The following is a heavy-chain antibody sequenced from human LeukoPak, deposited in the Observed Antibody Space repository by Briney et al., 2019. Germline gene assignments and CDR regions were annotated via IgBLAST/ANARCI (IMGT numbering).Heavy chain of an antibody. J-gene: IGHJ4*02. CDR2: INPNSGGT. CDR3: ARGGMTANPNPYYFDY. D-gene: IGHD1-20*01. CDR1: GYTFTGFY. V-gene: IGHV1-2*02. Sequence: GASVKVSCKASGYTFTGFYIHWVRQAPGQGLERMGWINPNSGGTNYEQQFQGRVTMTRDTSITTAYMDLSSLRSDDTAVYFCARGGMTANPNPYYFDYWGLGALVTVSP.